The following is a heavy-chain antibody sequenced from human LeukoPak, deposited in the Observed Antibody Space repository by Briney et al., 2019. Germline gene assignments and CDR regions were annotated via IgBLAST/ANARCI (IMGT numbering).Heavy chain of an antibody. Sequence: RASVKVSCEASGYTFTDYYMHWVRPAPGQGLEWMGWINPNSGGADYAQKFQGRVTMTRDTSISTAYMELSRLRSDDTAVYYCARVAGYTKIDYWGQGTLVTVSS. CDR3: ARVAGYTKIDY. J-gene: IGHJ4*02. V-gene: IGHV1-2*02. D-gene: IGHD2-2*02. CDR1: GYTFTDYY. CDR2: INPNSGGA.